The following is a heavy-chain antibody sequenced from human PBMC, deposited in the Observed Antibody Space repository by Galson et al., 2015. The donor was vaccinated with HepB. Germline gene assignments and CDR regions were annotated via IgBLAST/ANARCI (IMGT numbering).Heavy chain of an antibody. D-gene: IGHD3-22*01. J-gene: IGHJ4*02. CDR1: GFTFSTYA. CDR3: AKDQLSDSSGYYYIYYFDY. CDR2: ISGSGGNT. Sequence: SLRLSCAASGFTFSTYAMSWVRQAPGTGLEWVSVISGSGGNTYYADSVKGRFTISRDNSRNTLYLQMNSLRVDDTAVYYCAKDQLSDSSGYYYIYYFDYWGQGTLITVSS. V-gene: IGHV3-23*01.